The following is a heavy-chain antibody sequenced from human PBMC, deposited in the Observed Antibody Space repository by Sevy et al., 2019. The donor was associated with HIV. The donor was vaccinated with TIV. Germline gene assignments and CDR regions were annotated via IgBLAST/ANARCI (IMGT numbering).Heavy chain of an antibody. D-gene: IGHD3-16*01. Sequence: GGSLRLSCAASGFTFSSYWMRWVRQAPGKGLEWVATITQDGSKKYYVDSVKGRFTISRDKAKNSRYLEMNSLRAEDTAVYYCARDRGSYLDYWGQGTLVTVSS. CDR2: ITQDGSKK. CDR3: ARDRGSYLDY. J-gene: IGHJ4*02. V-gene: IGHV3-7*01. CDR1: GFTFSSYW.